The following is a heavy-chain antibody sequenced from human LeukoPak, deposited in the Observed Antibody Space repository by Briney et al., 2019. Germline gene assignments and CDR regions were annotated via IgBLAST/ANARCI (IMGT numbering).Heavy chain of an antibody. CDR3: TSRSERLVS. Sequence: GGSLRLSCAALGFTFSSYAMSWVRQAPGKGLEWVSAISGSGGSTYYADSVRGRFTISGDNSENTLYLQMNSLRAEHTAVYYCTSRSERLVSWGQGPLVSVSS. V-gene: IGHV3-23*01. J-gene: IGHJ4*02. CDR1: GFTFSSYA. D-gene: IGHD6-19*01. CDR2: ISGSGGST.